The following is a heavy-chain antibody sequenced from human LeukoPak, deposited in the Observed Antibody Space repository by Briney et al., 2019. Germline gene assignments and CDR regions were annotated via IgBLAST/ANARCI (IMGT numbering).Heavy chain of an antibody. Sequence: YHPDITYYNPSLKSRVTMSVDTSRNQFSLRLSFVTAADTAVYYCARQYDSYFYYYLDLWGTGTTVTVSS. CDR3: ARQYDSYFYYYLDL. D-gene: IGHD2-2*01. V-gene: IGHV4-30-2*04. CDR2: YHPDIT. J-gene: IGHJ6*03.